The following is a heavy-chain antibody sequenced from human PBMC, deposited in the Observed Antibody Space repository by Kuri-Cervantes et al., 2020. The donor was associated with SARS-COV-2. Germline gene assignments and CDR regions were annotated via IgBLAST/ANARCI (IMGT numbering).Heavy chain of an antibody. CDR3: ARGLLVGATTFYYYMDV. CDR1: GFTFSNYG. J-gene: IGHJ6*03. D-gene: IGHD1-26*01. V-gene: IGHV3-33*01. Sequence: GESLKISCAASGFTFSNYGMHWVRQAPGKGLEWVAVIWYDGSNKYYADSVKGRFTISRDNSKNTLYLQMNSLRAEDTAVYYCARGLLVGATTFYYYMDVWGKGTTVTVSS. CDR2: IWYDGSNK.